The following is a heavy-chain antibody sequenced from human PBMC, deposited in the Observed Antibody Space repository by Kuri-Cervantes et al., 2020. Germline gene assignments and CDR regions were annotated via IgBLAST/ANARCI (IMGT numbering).Heavy chain of an antibody. CDR1: GYTFTSYA. D-gene: IGHD2-2*03. Sequence: ASVKVSCKASGYTFTSYAMHWVRQAPGQRLEWMGWINAGNGNTKYSQKFQGRVTITRDTSASTAYMELSSLRSEDTAVYYCARDPRSGFRLGIVVVPGGYYFDYWGQGTLVTVSS. J-gene: IGHJ4*02. CDR2: INAGNGNT. CDR3: ARDPRSGFRLGIVVVPGGYYFDY. V-gene: IGHV1-3*01.